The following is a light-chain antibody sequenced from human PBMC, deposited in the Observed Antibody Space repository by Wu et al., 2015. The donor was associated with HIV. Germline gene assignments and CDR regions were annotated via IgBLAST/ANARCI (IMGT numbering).Light chain of an antibody. CDR2: GAS. CDR3: QHRYNWPLT. V-gene: IGKV3D-20*02. J-gene: IGKJ4*01. Sequence: EIVLTQSPGTLSLSPGERATLSCRASQSISTYLAWHQQKPGQAPRLLIYGASSRATGIPDRFSGSGSGTDFTLTISRLEPEDFAVYYCQHRYNWPLTFGGGT. CDR1: QSISTY.